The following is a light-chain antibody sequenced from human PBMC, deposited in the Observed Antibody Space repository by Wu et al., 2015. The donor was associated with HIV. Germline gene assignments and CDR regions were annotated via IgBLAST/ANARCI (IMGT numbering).Light chain of an antibody. CDR2: KSS. J-gene: IGKJ3*01. CDR1: ENINSW. Sequence: DIQMTQSPSTLSASVGDRVTITCRASENINSWLAWYQQKPGNAPKLLIYKSSSLESGVPSRFSGSGSGTEFTLTISSLQSDDFATYYCQQYNSYSPLTFGPGTKVEIK. CDR3: QQYNSYSPLT. V-gene: IGKV1-5*03.